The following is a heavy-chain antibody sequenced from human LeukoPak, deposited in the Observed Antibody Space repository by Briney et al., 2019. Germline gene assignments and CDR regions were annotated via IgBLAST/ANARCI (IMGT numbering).Heavy chain of an antibody. J-gene: IGHJ4*02. D-gene: IGHD4-17*01. CDR3: ARLSGYGDYVLDY. CDR1: GYSISSGYY. CDR2: IYYSGST. V-gene: IGHV4-61*01. Sequence: KTSETLSLTCTVSGYSISSGYYWGWIRQPPGKGLEWIGYIYYSGSTNYNPSLKSRVTISVDTSKNQFSLKLSSVTAADTAVYYCARLSGYGDYVLDYWGQGTLVTVSS.